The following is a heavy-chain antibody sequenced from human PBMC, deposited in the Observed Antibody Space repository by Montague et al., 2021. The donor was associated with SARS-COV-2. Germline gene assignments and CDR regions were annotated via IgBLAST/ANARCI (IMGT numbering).Heavy chain of an antibody. J-gene: IGHJ6*02. CDR3: ARDSGECSRTICYRPYYYGLAV. V-gene: IGHV4-39*07. Sequence: SETLSLTCTVSGGSISSSSYYWGWIRQPPGKGLEWIGRIYTSGSTNYNPSLKSRVTISADTSKNQVSLKMTSVTTADTAVYYCARDSGECSRTICYRPYYYGLAVWGQGTTVTVSS. CDR1: GGSISSSSYY. CDR2: IYTSGST. D-gene: IGHD3-16*02.